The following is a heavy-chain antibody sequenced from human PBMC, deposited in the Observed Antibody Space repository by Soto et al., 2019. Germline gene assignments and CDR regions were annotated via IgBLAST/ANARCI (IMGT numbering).Heavy chain of an antibody. Sequence: QVQVVQSGAEVKKPESSVKVSCKPSGGTFNTHTVNWVRLAPGHGLEWMGRFIPILDMANYAQKFQDRATITADRSTFTASMELNSLTSDDTAVYYCAITYCRDNSCPRDFDFWGPGTRVTVSS. CDR3: AITYCRDNSCPRDFDF. CDR1: GGTFNTHT. D-gene: IGHD2-21*01. J-gene: IGHJ4*02. CDR2: FIPILDMA. V-gene: IGHV1-69*02.